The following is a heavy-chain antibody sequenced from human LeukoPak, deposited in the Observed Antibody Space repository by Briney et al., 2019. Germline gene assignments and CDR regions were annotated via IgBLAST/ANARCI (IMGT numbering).Heavy chain of an antibody. CDR2: INPNSGGT. CDR3: ARDRSPAPGRSYGRGHFDY. Sequence: ASVKVSCKSSGYTFTSHYMHWVRQAPGQGLEWMGWINPNSGGTNYAQKFQGRVTMTRATSISTAYMDLNSLLSDDTAVYYCARDRSPAPGRSYGRGHFDYWGQGTLVTVSS. V-gene: IGHV1-2*02. D-gene: IGHD5-18*01. CDR1: GYTFTSHY. J-gene: IGHJ4*02.